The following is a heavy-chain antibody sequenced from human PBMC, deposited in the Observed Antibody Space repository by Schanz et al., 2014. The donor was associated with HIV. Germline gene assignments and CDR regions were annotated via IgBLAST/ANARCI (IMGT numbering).Heavy chain of an antibody. CDR3: ARAAFSSEYYYGMDV. V-gene: IGHV1-69*13. CDR2: IIPIFGTA. CDR1: GYTFTGFH. J-gene: IGHJ6*02. Sequence: QVQLVQSGAEVQKPGASVNVSCTASGYTFTGFHIHWVRQAPGQGLEWMGGIIPIFGTANYAQKFQGRVTIIADESTSTAYMELSSLRSADTAVYFCARAAFSSEYYYGMDVWGQGTTVTVSS. D-gene: IGHD3-3*02.